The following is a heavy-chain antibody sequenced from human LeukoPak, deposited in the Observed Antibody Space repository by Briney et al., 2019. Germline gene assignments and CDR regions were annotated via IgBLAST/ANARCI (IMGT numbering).Heavy chain of an antibody. CDR3: ARQESGWYDLFDY. V-gene: IGHV4-39*01. D-gene: IGHD6-19*01. CDR2: IYYSGST. Sequence: SETLSLTCTVSGGSISSSSYYWGWIRQPPGKGLEWIGSIYYSGSTYYNPSLKCRVTISVDTSKNQFSLKLSSVTAADTAVYYCARQESGWYDLFDYWGQGTLVTVSS. CDR1: GGSISSSSYY. J-gene: IGHJ4*02.